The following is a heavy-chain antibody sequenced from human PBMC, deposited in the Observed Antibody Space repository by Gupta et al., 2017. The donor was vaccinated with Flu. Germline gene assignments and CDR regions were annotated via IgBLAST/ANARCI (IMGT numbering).Heavy chain of an antibody. J-gene: IGHJ4*02. CDR2: IYHSGSN. CDR3: ARYTGSSGYSFDY. D-gene: IGHD3-22*01. Sequence: VRQPPGKGLEWIGEIYHSGSNNYNPSLKRRVTISVDKSKNQFSLKLSSVTAADTAVYYCARYTGSSGYSFDYWGQGTLVTVSS. V-gene: IGHV4-4*02.